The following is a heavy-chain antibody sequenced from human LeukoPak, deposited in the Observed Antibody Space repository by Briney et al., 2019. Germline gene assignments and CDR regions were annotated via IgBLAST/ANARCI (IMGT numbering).Heavy chain of an antibody. J-gene: IGHJ3*02. CDR1: GYTFTSYG. CDR2: ISAYNGNT. D-gene: IGHD1-26*01. Sequence: GASVKVSCKASGYTFTSYGISWVRQAPGQGLEWMGWISAYNGNTNYAQKLQGRVTMTTDTSTSTAYMELRSLRSDDTAVYYCARDRSGSYYGDAFDIWGQGTMVTVSS. CDR3: ARDRSGSYYGDAFDI. V-gene: IGHV1-18*01.